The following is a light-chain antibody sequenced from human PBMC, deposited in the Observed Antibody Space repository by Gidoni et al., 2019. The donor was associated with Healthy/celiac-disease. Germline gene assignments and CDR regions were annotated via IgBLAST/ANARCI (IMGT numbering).Light chain of an antibody. CDR3: QQYWT. J-gene: IGKJ1*01. CDR1: QSISSW. CDR2: KAS. V-gene: IGKV1-5*03. Sequence: DIQMTQYPSTLSASVGDRVTITCRASQSISSWLAWYQQKPGKAPKLLIYKASSLESGVPSRFSGSGSVTEFTLTISSLQPDDCATYDCQQYWTFGQGTKVEIK.